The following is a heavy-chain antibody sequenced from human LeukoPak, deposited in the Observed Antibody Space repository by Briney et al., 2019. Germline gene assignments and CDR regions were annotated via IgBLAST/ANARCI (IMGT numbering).Heavy chain of an antibody. Sequence: GGSLRLSCAASGFTFSSYEMNWVRQAPGKGLEWVSYISSSGSTIYYADSVEGRFTISRDNGKNSLYLQMNSLRAEDTAVYYCARGVGNYRYYFDFWGQGTLVTVSS. D-gene: IGHD3-22*01. CDR2: ISSSGSTI. CDR3: ARGVGNYRYYFDF. J-gene: IGHJ4*02. V-gene: IGHV3-48*03. CDR1: GFTFSSYE.